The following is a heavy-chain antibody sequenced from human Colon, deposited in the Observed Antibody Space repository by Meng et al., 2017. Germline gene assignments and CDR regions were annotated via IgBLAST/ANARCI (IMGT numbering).Heavy chain of an antibody. J-gene: IGHJ4*02. CDR1: GDAFRSSIW. CDR3: ARVIYASGNMAHLDY. D-gene: IGHD3-10*01. CDR2: IYNSGST. Sequence: VHVQESVPGLGNDGRNPCLTFDVSGDAFRSSIWWSWVRQPPGRGLEWIGEIYNSGSTNYNPSLKNRVSMTVDKSNNEFSLTLSSVTAADTAFYYGARVIYASGNMAHLDYWGQGTLVTVSS. V-gene: IGHV4-4*02.